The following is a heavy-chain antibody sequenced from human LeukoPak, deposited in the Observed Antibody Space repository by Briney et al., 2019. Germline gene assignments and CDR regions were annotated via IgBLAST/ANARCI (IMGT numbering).Heavy chain of an antibody. V-gene: IGHV3-48*01. D-gene: IGHD3-9*01. CDR3: AKVRRYYDILTGYQEDAFDI. CDR1: GFTFSSYS. J-gene: IGHJ3*02. CDR2: ISSSSSTI. Sequence: GGSLRLSCAASGFTFSSYSMNWVRQAPGKGLEWVSYISSSSSTIYYADSVKGRFTISRDNAKNSLYLQMDSLRAEDTAVYYCAKVRRYYDILTGYQEDAFDIWGQGTMVTVSS.